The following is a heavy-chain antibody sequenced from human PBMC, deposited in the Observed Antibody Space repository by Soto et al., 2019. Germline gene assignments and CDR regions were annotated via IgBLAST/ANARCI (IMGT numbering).Heavy chain of an antibody. Sequence: QVQLVQSGAEVKKPGASVKVSCKASGYTFTSYGISWVRQAPGQGLEWMGWISAYNGNTNYAQKPQGRVTMTTDTSTRTAYMELRSLRSDDTAVYYCARSGCSGGSCYSYYFDYWGQGTLVTVSS. D-gene: IGHD2-15*01. J-gene: IGHJ4*02. CDR3: ARSGCSGGSCYSYYFDY. V-gene: IGHV1-18*01. CDR2: ISAYNGNT. CDR1: GYTFTSYG.